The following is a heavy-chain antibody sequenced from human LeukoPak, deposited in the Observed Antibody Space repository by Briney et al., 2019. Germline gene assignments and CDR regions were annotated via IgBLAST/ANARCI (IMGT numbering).Heavy chain of an antibody. J-gene: IGHJ4*02. CDR2: ISSSSGYI. V-gene: IGHV3-21*01. Sequence: GGSLRLSCAASGFTFSSYHMNWVRQAPGKGLEWVSSISSSSGYIYYVDSVKGRFTISRDNAKKSLYLQMNSLRDEDTAVYYCARGKGSSGWTDFDYWGQGTLVTVSS. D-gene: IGHD6-19*01. CDR1: GFTFSSYH. CDR3: ARGKGSSGWTDFDY.